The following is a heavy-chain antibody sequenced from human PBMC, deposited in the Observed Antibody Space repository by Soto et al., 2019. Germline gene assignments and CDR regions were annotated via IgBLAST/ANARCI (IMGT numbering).Heavy chain of an antibody. V-gene: IGHV1-8*01. D-gene: IGHD3-3*01. CDR3: ARVLSWASYYDFWSGYYNYYYYGMDV. J-gene: IGHJ6*02. CDR1: GYTFTSYD. CDR2: MNPNSGNT. Sequence: GASVKVSCKASGYTFTSYDINWVRPATGQGLEWMGWMNPNSGNTGYAQKFQGRVTMTRNTSIRTAYMELSSLRSEDTAVYYCARVLSWASYYDFWSGYYNYYYYGMDVWGQGTTVTVSS.